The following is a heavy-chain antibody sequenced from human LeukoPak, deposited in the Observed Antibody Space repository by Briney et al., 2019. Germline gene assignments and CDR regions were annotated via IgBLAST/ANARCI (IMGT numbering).Heavy chain of an antibody. CDR1: GFTFSTYG. Sequence: GGSLRLSCGASGFTFSTYGMSWVRQAPGKGLEWVSAISSSGGNTYYADSVKGRFTISRDNSKNTLYLQMNNLRAEDTAVYYCAPRVVGSAPFDYWGQGTLVTVSS. D-gene: IGHD2-15*01. CDR3: APRVVGSAPFDY. V-gene: IGHV3-23*01. J-gene: IGHJ4*02. CDR2: ISSSGGNT.